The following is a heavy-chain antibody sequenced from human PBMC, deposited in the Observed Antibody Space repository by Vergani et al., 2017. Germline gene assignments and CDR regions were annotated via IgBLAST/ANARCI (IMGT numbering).Heavy chain of an antibody. CDR2: IIPIFGTA. CDR3: ARWWAFIVGATTHEYFQH. D-gene: IGHD1-26*01. Sequence: QVQLVQSGAEVKKPGSSVKVSCKASGGTFSSYAISWVRQAPGQGLEWMGGIIPIFGTANYAQKFQGRVTITADESTSTAYMELSSLRSEDTAVYYCARWWAFIVGATTHEYFQHWGQGTLVTVSS. J-gene: IGHJ1*01. V-gene: IGHV1-69*01. CDR1: GGTFSSYA.